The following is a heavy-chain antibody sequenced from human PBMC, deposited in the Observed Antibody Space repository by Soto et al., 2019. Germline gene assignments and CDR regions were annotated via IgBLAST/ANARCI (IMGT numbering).Heavy chain of an antibody. J-gene: IGHJ4*02. V-gene: IGHV4-30-2*01. CDR3: ASLTLNRVFDY. CDR2: IYHSGST. Sequence: SDTLSLTCAVSGGSISSGGYSWSWIRQPPGKGLEWIGYIYHSGSTYYNPSLKSRVTISVDRSKNQFSLKLSSVTAADTAVYYYASLTLNRVFDYWGQGTLVTVSS. CDR1: GGSISSGGYS. D-gene: IGHD3-10*01.